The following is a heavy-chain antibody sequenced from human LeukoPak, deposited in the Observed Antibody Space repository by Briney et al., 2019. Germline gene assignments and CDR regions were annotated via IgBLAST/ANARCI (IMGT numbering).Heavy chain of an antibody. CDR3: ARGPFASGSYSLYGYGSVFDY. CDR2: IYSGGGT. J-gene: IGHJ4*02. V-gene: IGHV3-53*01. Sequence: GGSLRLSCAASGFTVSSNYMNWVRQAPGKGLEWVSLIYSGGGTYYADSVKGRFTISRDNAKNSLYLQMNSLRAEDTAVYYCARGPFASGSYSLYGYGSVFDYWGQGTLVTVSS. CDR1: GFTVSSNY. D-gene: IGHD3-10*01.